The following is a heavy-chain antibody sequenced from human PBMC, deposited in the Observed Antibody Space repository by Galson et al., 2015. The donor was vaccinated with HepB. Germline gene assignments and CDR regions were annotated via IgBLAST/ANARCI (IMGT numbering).Heavy chain of an antibody. V-gene: IGHV3-11*06. D-gene: IGHD6-13*01. CDR1: GFTFSDSY. Sequence: SLRLSCAASGFTFSDSYMSWIRQAPGKGLEWVSYISSTSSYINYADSEKGRFTISRDNAKNSLYLQMNSLRAEDTAVYYCARHRGQRLVFDYWGQGALVTVSS. CDR3: ARHRGQRLVFDY. J-gene: IGHJ4*02. CDR2: ISSTSSYI.